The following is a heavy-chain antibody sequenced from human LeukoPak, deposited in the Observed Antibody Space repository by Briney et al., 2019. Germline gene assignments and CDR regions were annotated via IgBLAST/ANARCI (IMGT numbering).Heavy chain of an antibody. J-gene: IGHJ4*02. CDR3: ARDATVATTTYFDY. D-gene: IGHD5-12*01. CDR2: IYITGST. V-gene: IGHV4-4*07. CDR1: GGSISNYY. Sequence: TPSETLSLTCTVSGGSISNYYWSWIRHPAGKGLEWIGRIYITGSTNYNPSLKSRVTMSVDSSKNPFSLRLSSVTAADTAVYYCARDATVATTTYFDYWGQGTLVTVSS.